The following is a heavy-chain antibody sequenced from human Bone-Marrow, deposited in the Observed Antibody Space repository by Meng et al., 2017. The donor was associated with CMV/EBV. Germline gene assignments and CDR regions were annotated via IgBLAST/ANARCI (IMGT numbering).Heavy chain of an antibody. J-gene: IGHJ4*02. CDR2: ISGSGGST. Sequence: GGSLRLSCAASGFTFSSYAMSWVRQAPGKGLEWVSAISGSGGSTYYADSVKGRFTISRDNSKNTLYLQMNSLKTEDTAVYYCTRRYYDSSGYYDWGQGTLVTVSS. CDR1: GFTFSSYA. V-gene: IGHV3-23*01. CDR3: TRRYYDSSGYYD. D-gene: IGHD3-22*01.